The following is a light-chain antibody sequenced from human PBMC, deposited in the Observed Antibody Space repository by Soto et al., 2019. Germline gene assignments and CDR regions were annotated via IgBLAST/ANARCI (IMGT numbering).Light chain of an antibody. CDR1: QSISNY. J-gene: IGKJ1*01. V-gene: IGKV1-39*01. CDR2: AAS. Sequence: DLQMTQSPSSLSASVGDRVTITCRASQSISNYLIWYQQKPGKAPKLLIYAASSLQSGVPSTFSGSRSGTDFTLTISSLQPEDFATYYCQQSYSTPPTFGQGTKVEIK. CDR3: QQSYSTPPT.